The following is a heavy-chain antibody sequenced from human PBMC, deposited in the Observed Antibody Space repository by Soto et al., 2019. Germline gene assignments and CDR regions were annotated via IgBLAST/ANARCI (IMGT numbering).Heavy chain of an antibody. J-gene: IGHJ6*02. CDR1: GYSFTSYW. D-gene: IGHD2-15*01. CDR3: ARHESAVGYCSGGSCPLDYYGMDV. CDR2: IDPSDSYT. Sequence: XESLENSCKGSGYSFTSYWIRWVRQMPGKGLEWMGRIDPSDSYTNYSPSFQGHVTISADKSISTAYLQWSSLKASDTAMYYCARHESAVGYCSGGSCPLDYYGMDVWGQGTTVTVSS. V-gene: IGHV5-10-1*01.